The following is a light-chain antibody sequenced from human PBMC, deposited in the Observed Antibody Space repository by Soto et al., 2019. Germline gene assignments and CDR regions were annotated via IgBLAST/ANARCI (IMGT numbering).Light chain of an antibody. Sequence: EIVMTQSPATLSVSLGERATLSCRASQSVSVNLAWYQQKPGQAPRLLIYGASSRATGIPARFSGSGSGTEFTLTISSPQSEDLAVYYCQQYNNWPRTFGQGTKVEIK. CDR2: GAS. V-gene: IGKV3-15*01. J-gene: IGKJ1*01. CDR1: QSVSVN. CDR3: QQYNNWPRT.